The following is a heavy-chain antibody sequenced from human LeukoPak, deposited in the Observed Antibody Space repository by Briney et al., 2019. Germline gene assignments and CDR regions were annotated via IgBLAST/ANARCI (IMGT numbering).Heavy chain of an antibody. CDR3: ARDLVPQGDWFDP. Sequence: GESLRLSCAASGFTFSSYSMNWVRQAPGKGLEWVSSISSSSSYIYYADSVKGRFTISRDNAKNSLYLQMNSLRAEDTAVYYCARDLVPQGDWFDPWGQGTLVTVSS. CDR1: GFTFSSYS. J-gene: IGHJ5*02. D-gene: IGHD3-10*01. V-gene: IGHV3-21*01. CDR2: ISSSSSYI.